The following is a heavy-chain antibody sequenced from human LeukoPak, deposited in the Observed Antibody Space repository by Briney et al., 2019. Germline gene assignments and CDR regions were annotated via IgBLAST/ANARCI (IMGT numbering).Heavy chain of an antibody. CDR2: ISYDGSNK. D-gene: IGHD5-18*01. CDR3: AKVHSGYSYGDKLIFDY. Sequence: GGSQRLSCAASGFTFSDYWMHWVRQAPGKGLEWVAVISYDGSNKYYADSVKGRFTISRDNSKNTLYLQMNSLRAEDTAVYYCAKVHSGYSYGDKLIFDYWGQGTLVTVSS. CDR1: GFTFSDYW. J-gene: IGHJ4*02. V-gene: IGHV3-30*18.